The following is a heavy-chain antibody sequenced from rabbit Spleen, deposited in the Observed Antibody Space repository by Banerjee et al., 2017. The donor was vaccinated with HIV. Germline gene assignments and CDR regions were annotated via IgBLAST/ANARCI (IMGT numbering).Heavy chain of an antibody. D-gene: IGHD4-1*01. V-gene: IGHV1S45*01. J-gene: IGHJ4*01. CDR2: IDTGFGGTT. CDR1: GFSFSSSYY. CDR3: ARDLAGVIGWNFNL. Sequence: QEQLEESGGGLVQPEGSLTLACTASGFSFSSSYYMCWVRQAPGKGLEWIACIDTGFGGTTYYASWAKGRFTISKTSSTTVTLQMTSLTAADTATYFCARDLAGVIGWNFNLWGPGTLVTVS.